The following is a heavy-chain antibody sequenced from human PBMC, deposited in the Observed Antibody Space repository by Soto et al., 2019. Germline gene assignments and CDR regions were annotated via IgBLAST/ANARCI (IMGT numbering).Heavy chain of an antibody. CDR3: ARGIQLWLLAY. CDR2: INHSGST. CDR1: GGSFSGYY. Sequence: QVQLQQWGAGLLKPSETLSLTCAVYGGSFSGYYWSWIRQPPGKGLEWIGEINHSGSTNYNPSLKGRVTLSVQTSKNQFSMKMSSVTAADTAVYYCARGIQLWLLAYWGQGTLVTVSS. J-gene: IGHJ4*02. V-gene: IGHV4-34*01. D-gene: IGHD5-18*01.